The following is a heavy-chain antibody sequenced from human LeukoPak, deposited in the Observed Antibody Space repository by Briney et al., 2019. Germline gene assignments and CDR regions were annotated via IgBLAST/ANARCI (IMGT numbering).Heavy chain of an antibody. CDR2: ISSSSSYI. Sequence: GGSLRLSCAASGFTFSSYSMNWVRQAPGKGLEWVSSISSSSSYIYYADSVKGRFTISRDNAKNSLYLQMNSLRAEDTAVYYCARDTVVVVAATAAKNYYYYMDVWGKGTTVTVSS. D-gene: IGHD2-15*01. CDR1: GFTFSSYS. J-gene: IGHJ6*03. CDR3: ARDTVVVVAATAAKNYYYYMDV. V-gene: IGHV3-21*01.